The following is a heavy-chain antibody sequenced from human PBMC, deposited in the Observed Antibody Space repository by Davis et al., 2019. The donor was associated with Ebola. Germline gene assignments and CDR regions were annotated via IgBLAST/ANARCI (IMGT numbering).Heavy chain of an antibody. Sequence: PSETLSLTCTLSGGSISSYYWSWIRQPPGKGLEWIGYIYYSGSTNYNPSLKSRVTISVDTSKNQFSLKLSSVTAADTAVYYGARGVGYSSSWYPVDYWGQGTLVTVSS. CDR1: GGSISSYY. CDR3: ARGVGYSSSWYPVDY. J-gene: IGHJ4*02. CDR2: IYYSGST. D-gene: IGHD6-13*01. V-gene: IGHV4-59*01.